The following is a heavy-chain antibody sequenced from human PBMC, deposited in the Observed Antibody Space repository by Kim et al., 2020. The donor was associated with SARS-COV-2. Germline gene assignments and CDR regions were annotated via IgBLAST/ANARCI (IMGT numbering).Heavy chain of an antibody. D-gene: IGHD6-6*01. CDR1: GFTFSSYG. Sequence: GGSLRLSCAASGFTFSSYGMHWVRQAPGKGLEWVAVISYDGSNKYYADSVKGRFTISRDNSKNTLYLQMNSLRAEDTAGYYCAKDRTSEYSSSPGDYWG. V-gene: IGHV3-30*18. J-gene: IGHJ4*01. CDR2: ISYDGSNK. CDR3: AKDRTSEYSSSPGDY.